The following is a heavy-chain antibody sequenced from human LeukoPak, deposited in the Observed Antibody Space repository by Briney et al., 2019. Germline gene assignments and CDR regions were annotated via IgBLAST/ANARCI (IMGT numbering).Heavy chain of an antibody. Sequence: ASVKVSCKASAYTFTDYYIHWVRQALGQGLEWMGWINPNSGVTNYPQKFQGRVTMTRDTSISTAYMDLSSLRSDDTAVYYCARETIEGYDNSIDYWGQGTLVTVSS. V-gene: IGHV1-2*02. J-gene: IGHJ4*02. CDR3: ARETIEGYDNSIDY. D-gene: IGHD3-22*01. CDR2: INPNSGVT. CDR1: AYTFTDYY.